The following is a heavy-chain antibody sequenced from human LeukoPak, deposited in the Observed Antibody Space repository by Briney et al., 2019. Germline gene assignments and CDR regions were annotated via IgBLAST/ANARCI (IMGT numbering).Heavy chain of an antibody. CDR1: GVSISSSNSY. J-gene: IGHJ4*02. Sequence: SETLSLTCTVSGVSISSSNSYWGWIRQPPGKGLEWIGSIYYSGNTYYNASLKSQVSISIDTSKNQFSLKLSSVTAADTAVYYCARDRAITIFGVVIIYYFDYWGQGTLVTVSS. CDR2: IYYSGNT. V-gene: IGHV4-39*07. CDR3: ARDRAITIFGVVIIYYFDY. D-gene: IGHD3-3*01.